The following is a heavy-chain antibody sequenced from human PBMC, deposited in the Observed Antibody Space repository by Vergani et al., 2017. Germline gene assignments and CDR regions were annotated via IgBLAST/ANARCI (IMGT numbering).Heavy chain of an antibody. CDR3: AKDLGIVGATHFDY. J-gene: IGHJ4*02. V-gene: IGHV3-53*01. D-gene: IGHD1-26*01. Sequence: EVQLVESGGGLIQPGGSLRLSCAASGFTVSSNSMSWVRQAPGKGLEWVSVIYSGGSTYYADSVKGRFTISRDNSKNTLYLQMNSLRAEDTAVYYCAKDLGIVGATHFDYWGQGTLVTVSS. CDR1: GFTVSSNS. CDR2: IYSGGST.